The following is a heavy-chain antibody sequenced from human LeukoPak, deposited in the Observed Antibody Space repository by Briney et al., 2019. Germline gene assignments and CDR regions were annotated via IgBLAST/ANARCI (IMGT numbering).Heavy chain of an antibody. J-gene: IGHJ6*02. Sequence: ASVKVSCKASGYTFTSYAMNWVRQAPGQGLEWMGWINTNTGNPTYAQGFTGRFVFSLDTSVSTAYLQISSLKAEDTAVYYCARERIMITFGDGRDMDVWGQGTRSPSP. V-gene: IGHV7-4-1*02. CDR2: INTNTGNP. CDR3: ARERIMITFGDGRDMDV. CDR1: GYTFTSYA. D-gene: IGHD3-16*01.